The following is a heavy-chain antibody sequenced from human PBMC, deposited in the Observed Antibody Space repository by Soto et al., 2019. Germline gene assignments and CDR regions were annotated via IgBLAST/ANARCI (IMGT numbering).Heavy chain of an antibody. V-gene: IGHV3-48*01. J-gene: IGHJ4*02. CDR3: ARDAYGDYLFDY. CDR2: ISSSTSTT. Sequence: GGSLRLSCAASGFTFSSYSMNWVRQAPGKGLEWIPYISSSTSTTYHADSVKGRFTISRDNANNSLYLQMNSLRAEDTAVYYCARDAYGDYLFDYWGQGTLVTVSS. CDR1: GFTFSSYS. D-gene: IGHD4-17*01.